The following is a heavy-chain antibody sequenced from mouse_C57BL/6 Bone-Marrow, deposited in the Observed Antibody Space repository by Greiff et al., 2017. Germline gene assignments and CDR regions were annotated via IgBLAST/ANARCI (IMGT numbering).Heavy chain of an antibody. V-gene: IGHV1-69*01. D-gene: IGHD1-1*01. CDR1: GYTFTSYW. J-gene: IGHJ4*01. Sequence: QVQLQQPGAELVMPGASVKLSCKASGYTFTSYWMHWVKKRPGQGLEWIGEIDPSDSYTNSTQKFKGKSTLTVDKSSSTAYMQLSSLTSEDSAVYYCARDYGSSYVSMDYWGQGTSVTVSS. CDR2: IDPSDSYT. CDR3: ARDYGSSYVSMDY.